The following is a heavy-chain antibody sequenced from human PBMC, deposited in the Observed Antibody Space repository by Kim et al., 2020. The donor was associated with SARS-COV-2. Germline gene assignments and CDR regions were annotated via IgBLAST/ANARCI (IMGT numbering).Heavy chain of an antibody. J-gene: IGHJ4*01. CDR3: AREVRYGVHRYYFDY. V-gene: IGHV3-30-3*01. CDR1: GFTFSSYA. D-gene: IGHD4-17*01. CDR2: ISYDGSNK. Sequence: GGSLRLSCAASGFTFSSYAMHWVRQAPGKGLEWVAVISYDGSNKYYADSVKGRFTISRDNSKNTLYLQMNSLRAEDTAVYYCAREVRYGVHRYYFDYWG.